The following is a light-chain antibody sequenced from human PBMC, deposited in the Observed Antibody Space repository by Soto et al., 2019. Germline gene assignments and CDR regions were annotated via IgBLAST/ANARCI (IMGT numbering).Light chain of an antibody. V-gene: IGKV3-20*01. CDR3: QQYGSSLYT. CDR2: GAS. CDR1: QSVSSSY. J-gene: IGKJ2*01. Sequence: EIVLTQSPGTLSLSPGERATLSCRVSQSVSSSYLAWYQQKPGQAPRLHIYGASSRATGIPDRFSGSGSGTDFTLTISRLEPEDFAVYYCQQYGSSLYTFGQGTKLEIK.